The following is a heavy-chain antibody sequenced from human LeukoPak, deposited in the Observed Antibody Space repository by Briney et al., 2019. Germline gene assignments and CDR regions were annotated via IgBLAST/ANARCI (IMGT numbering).Heavy chain of an antibody. CDR3: AGDTYYYGSGSYYFDY. CDR1: GVSISSYY. V-gene: IGHV4-4*07. Sequence: SETLSLTCTVSGVSISSYYWSWMRQPAGKGLEWIGRIHTSGSTNYNPSLKSRVTMSVDTSKNQFSLKLSSVTAADTAVYFCAGDTYYYGSGSYYFDYWGQGTLVTVSS. D-gene: IGHD3-10*01. J-gene: IGHJ4*02. CDR2: IHTSGST.